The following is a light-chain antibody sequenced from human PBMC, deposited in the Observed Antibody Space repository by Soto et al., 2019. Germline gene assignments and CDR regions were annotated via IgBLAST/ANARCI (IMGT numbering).Light chain of an antibody. CDR3: QVWDISSGHVV. J-gene: IGLJ3*02. V-gene: IGLV3-21*01. CDR2: YDS. Sequence: SYELTQPPSVSVALGKTASVACGGSNIGSKSVHWYQKKSGQAPVLVMYYDSDRPSGIPERFSGSNSGNTATLTISRVEAGDEADYYCQVWDISSGHVVFGGGTQLTVL. CDR1: NIGSKS.